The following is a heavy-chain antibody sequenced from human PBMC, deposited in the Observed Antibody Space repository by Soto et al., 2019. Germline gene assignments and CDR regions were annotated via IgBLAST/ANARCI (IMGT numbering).Heavy chain of an antibody. Sequence: QVQLQESGPGLVKTSQTLSLTCTVSAGSIRSGDYYWSWIRQPPGKGLEWIGYIYYSGSTYYNPSLKSRVTISVDTSKNQFSLKLSSVTAADTAVYYCARTDLGYYFDYWGQGTLVTVSS. CDR1: AGSIRSGDYY. CDR3: ARTDLGYYFDY. V-gene: IGHV4-30-4*01. J-gene: IGHJ4*02. CDR2: IYYSGST. D-gene: IGHD3-10*01.